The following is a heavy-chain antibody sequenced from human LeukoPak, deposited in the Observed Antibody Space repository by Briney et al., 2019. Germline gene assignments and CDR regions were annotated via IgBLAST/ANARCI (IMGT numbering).Heavy chain of an antibody. Sequence: GRSLRLSCAASGFTFSSYAMHWVRQAPGKGLEWVAVISYDGSNKYYADSVKGRFTISRDNSKNTLYLQMNSLRAEDTAVYYCAREYSSSWPPSDAFDIWGQGTMVTVSS. D-gene: IGHD6-6*01. J-gene: IGHJ3*02. CDR3: AREYSSSWPPSDAFDI. V-gene: IGHV3-30-3*01. CDR1: GFTFSSYA. CDR2: ISYDGSNK.